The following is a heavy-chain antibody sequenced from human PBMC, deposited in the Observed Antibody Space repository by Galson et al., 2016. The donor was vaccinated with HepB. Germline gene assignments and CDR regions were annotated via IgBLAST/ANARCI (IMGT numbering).Heavy chain of an antibody. CDR1: GFTFSSYW. J-gene: IGHJ4*02. Sequence: SLRLSCEASGFTFSSYWIHWVRQAPGKGLEWVSRIRNDETTSVIGRFTISRDNAKNTLYLEMNSLRAEDTADYYCARDGGLGTPFDCWGQGTLVTVSS. CDR2: IRND. V-gene: IGHV3-74*01. D-gene: IGHD1-7*01. CDR3: ARDGGLGTPFDC.